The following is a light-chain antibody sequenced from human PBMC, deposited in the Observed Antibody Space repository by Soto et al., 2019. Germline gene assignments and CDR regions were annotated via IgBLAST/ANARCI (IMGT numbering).Light chain of an antibody. V-gene: IGKV1-5*01. J-gene: IGKJ1*01. CDR2: DAS. Sequence: DIQMTQSPPTLSASVGDRVTITCRASQSISSWLAWYQQKPGKAPKLLIYDASSLESGVPSRFSGSGSGTEFTLTISCLQPDDFATYYGQQYNSYWTFGQGTKVESK. CDR3: QQYNSYWT. CDR1: QSISSW.